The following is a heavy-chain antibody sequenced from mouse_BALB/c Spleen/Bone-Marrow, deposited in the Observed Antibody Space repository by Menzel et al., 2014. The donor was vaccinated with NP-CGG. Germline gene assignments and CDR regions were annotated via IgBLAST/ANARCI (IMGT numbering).Heavy chain of an antibody. D-gene: IGHD4-1*01. CDR1: GYAFSSSW. CDR3: ARSGLGPYCFDY. V-gene: IGHV1-82*01. Sequence: QVQLKESGPELVKPGASVKISCKASGYAFSSSWMNWVKQRPGQGLEWIGRIYPGDGDTNYNGKFEGKATLTADKSSSTAYMQLSSLTSVDSAVYFCARSGLGPYCFDYWGQGTTLTVSS. J-gene: IGHJ2*01. CDR2: IYPGDGDT.